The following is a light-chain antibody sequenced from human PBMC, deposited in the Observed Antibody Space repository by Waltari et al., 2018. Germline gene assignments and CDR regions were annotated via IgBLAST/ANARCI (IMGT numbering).Light chain of an antibody. Sequence: EIVLTQSPGTLSLSPGARATLPCRASQSVRSYLAWYQQKPGQAPRLLIYDTSNRATGIPARFSGSGSGTDFTLTISSLEPEDFAVYHCQQRITWPITFGQGTRLEIK. V-gene: IGKV3-11*01. CDR2: DTS. J-gene: IGKJ5*01. CDR1: QSVRSY. CDR3: QQRITWPIT.